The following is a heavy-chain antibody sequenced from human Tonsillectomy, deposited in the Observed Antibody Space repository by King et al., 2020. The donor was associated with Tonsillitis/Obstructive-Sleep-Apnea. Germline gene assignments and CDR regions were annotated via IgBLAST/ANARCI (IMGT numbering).Heavy chain of an antibody. V-gene: IGHV3-48*03. Sequence: VQLVESGGGLVQPGGSLRLSCAASGFTFSSHEMNWVRQAPGKGLEWVSYISNSGSTIYYADSVKGRFTISRDNAKNSLYLQMNSLRAEDTAVYYCARYGQVKCSGSYYGKGVDAFDIWGQGTMVTVSS. CDR3: ARYGQVKCSGSYYGKGVDAFDI. D-gene: IGHD1-26*01. CDR1: GFTFSSHE. CDR2: ISNSGSTI. J-gene: IGHJ3*02.